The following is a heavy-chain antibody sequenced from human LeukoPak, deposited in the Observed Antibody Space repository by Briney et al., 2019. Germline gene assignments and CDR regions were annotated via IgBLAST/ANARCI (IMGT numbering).Heavy chain of an antibody. D-gene: IGHD3-10*01. Sequence: GGSLRLSCSPSGFTDSINYVSWVRHAPGESLEGVSFIYNWGSTYYADSGKGRFTISRDNSKNTLYLQMTSLRAEDTAVYYCANKGPYYYGSGLNFEHWGQGTLVTVSS. V-gene: IGHV3-66*01. CDR2: IYNWGST. J-gene: IGHJ1*01. CDR3: ANKGPYYYGSGLNFEH. CDR1: GFTDSINY.